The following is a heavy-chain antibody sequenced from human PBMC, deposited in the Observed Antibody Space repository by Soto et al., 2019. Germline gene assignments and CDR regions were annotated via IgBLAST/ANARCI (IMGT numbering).Heavy chain of an antibody. CDR3: ARESEDLTSNFDY. V-gene: IGHV3-21*06. Sequence: AGSLRLSCAASGFTFTRYSMNWVRQAPGKGLEWVSSISSTTNYIYYGDSMKGRFTISRDNAKNSLYLEMNSLRAEDTAVYYCARESEDLTSNFDYWGQGTLVTVSS. J-gene: IGHJ4*02. CDR1: GFTFTRYS. CDR2: ISSTTNYI.